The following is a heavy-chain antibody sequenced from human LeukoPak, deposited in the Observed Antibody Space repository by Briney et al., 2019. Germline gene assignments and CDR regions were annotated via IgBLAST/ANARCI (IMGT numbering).Heavy chain of an antibody. D-gene: IGHD5-24*01. J-gene: IGHJ4*02. CDR2: ISGNGGST. CDR1: GFTFSSYA. Sequence: PGGSLRLSCAASGFTFSSYAMHWVRQAPGKGLEYVSGISGNGGSTYYANSVKGRFTISRDNSKNTLYLQMGSLRAEDMAVFYCAREGGDGSVTFHFDYWGQGTLVTVSS. CDR3: AREGGDGSVTFHFDY. V-gene: IGHV3-64*01.